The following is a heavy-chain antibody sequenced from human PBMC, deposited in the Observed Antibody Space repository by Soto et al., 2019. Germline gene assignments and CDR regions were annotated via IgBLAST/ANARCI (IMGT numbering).Heavy chain of an antibody. CDR2: INAGNGNT. J-gene: IGHJ4*02. D-gene: IGHD2-15*01. V-gene: IGHV1-3*01. CDR3: ARDGCSGGSCYE. Sequence: QVQLVQSGAEVKKPGASVKVSCKASGYTFTSYAMHWVRQAPGQRLEWMGWINAGNGNTKYSQQFKGRVTITRDTSASTADLERSRLRSEDTAVYYCARDGCSGGSCYEWGQGTLVTVSS. CDR1: GYTFTSYA.